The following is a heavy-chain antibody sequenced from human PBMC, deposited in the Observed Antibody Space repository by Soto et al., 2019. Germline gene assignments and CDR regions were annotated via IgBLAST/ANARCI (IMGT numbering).Heavy chain of an antibody. V-gene: IGHV3-48*03. Sequence: PGGSLRLSCAASGLTFTNYEMNWVRQAPGKGLEWVSYIGRGGTTTYYADSLKGRFTISRDNAKNSLYLQMNSLRAEDTAVYYCARVYGGSFQGGFDYWGQGTLVTVSS. CDR3: ARVYGGSFQGGFDY. CDR2: IGRGGTTT. D-gene: IGHD1-26*01. CDR1: GLTFTNYE. J-gene: IGHJ4*02.